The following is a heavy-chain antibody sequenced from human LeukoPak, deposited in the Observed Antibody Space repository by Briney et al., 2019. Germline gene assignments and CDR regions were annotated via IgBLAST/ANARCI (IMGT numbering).Heavy chain of an antibody. CDR1: GFTFDDYA. V-gene: IGHV3-9*01. J-gene: IGHJ4*01. D-gene: IGHD2-15*01. CDR3: AKAQTQGGGSSYD. CDR2: ISWNSGSI. Sequence: GGSLRLSCAASGFTFDDYAMHWVRQAPGKGLEWVSGISWNSGSIGYADSVKGRFTISRDNATNSLYLKMNSLKAEDTALYSCAKAQTQGGGSSYDWGQGTPVTVSS.